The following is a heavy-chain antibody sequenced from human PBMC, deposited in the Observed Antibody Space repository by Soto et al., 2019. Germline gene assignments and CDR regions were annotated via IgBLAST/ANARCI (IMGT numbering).Heavy chain of an antibody. CDR1: GGAIDSGGYS. CDR2: VYHVGST. J-gene: IGHJ5*02. V-gene: IGHV4-30-2*01. CDR3: ARDFGGFGGGYWFDP. D-gene: IGHD5-12*01. Sequence: PSETLSLTCDVSGGAIDSGGYSWSWIRQPPGKGLEWIGYVYHVGSTHYNPSLKSRVSISLDRSKNQISLRLTSVTPADTAVYYCARDFGGFGGGYWFDPWGQGTLVTVSS.